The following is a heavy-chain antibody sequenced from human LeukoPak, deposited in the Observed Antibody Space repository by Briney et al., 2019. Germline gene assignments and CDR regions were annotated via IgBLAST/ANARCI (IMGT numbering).Heavy chain of an antibody. V-gene: IGHV3-74*01. CDR1: GFTFSSYA. CDR3: AKDSSGYMDV. Sequence: PGGSLRLSCAASGFTFSSYAMSWVRQAPGKGLVWVSRINSDGSSTSYTDSVKGRFTISRDNAKNTLYLQMNSLRAEDTAVYYCAKDSSGYMDVWGKGTTVTVSS. J-gene: IGHJ6*03. D-gene: IGHD3-22*01. CDR2: INSDGSST.